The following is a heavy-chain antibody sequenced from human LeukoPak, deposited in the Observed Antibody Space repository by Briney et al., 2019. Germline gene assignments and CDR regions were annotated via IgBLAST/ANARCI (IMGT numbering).Heavy chain of an antibody. J-gene: IGHJ4*02. D-gene: IGHD3-10*01. CDR3: AREGLATMIRGVIPY. Sequence: SETLSLTCTVSGGSVSSGSYYWGWIRQPPGKGLEWIGYIYYSGNTNYNPSLKSRVTISVDTSKNQFSLKLSSVTAADTAVYYCAREGLATMIRGVIPYWGQGTLVTVSS. CDR1: GGSVSSGSYY. CDR2: IYYSGNT. V-gene: IGHV4-61*01.